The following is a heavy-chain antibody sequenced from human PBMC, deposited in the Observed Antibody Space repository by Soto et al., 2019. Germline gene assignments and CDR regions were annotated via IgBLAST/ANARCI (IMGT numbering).Heavy chain of an antibody. Sequence: QVQLVESGGGVVQPGRSLRLSCAASGFTFSSYAMHGVRQAPGKGLEWVAVISYDGSNKYYADSVKGRFTISRDNSKNTLYLQVNSLISEDTAVYYCARAPTVTTFDYWGQGTLVTVSS. CDR3: ARAPTVTTFDY. V-gene: IGHV3-30-3*01. CDR2: ISYDGSNK. D-gene: IGHD4-17*01. CDR1: GFTFSSYA. J-gene: IGHJ4*02.